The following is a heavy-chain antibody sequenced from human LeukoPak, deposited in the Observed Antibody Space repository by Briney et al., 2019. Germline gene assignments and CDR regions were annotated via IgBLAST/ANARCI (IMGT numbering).Heavy chain of an antibody. CDR3: ARALGIAVAGIDGAFYI. D-gene: IGHD6-19*01. CDR1: GYTFTSYY. Sequence: ASVKVSCKASGYTFTSYYMHWVRQAPGQGLEWMGIINPSGGSTSYAQKFQGRVTMTRDTSTSTVYMELSSLRSEDTAVYYCARALGIAVAGIDGAFYIWGQGTMVTVSS. V-gene: IGHV1-46*03. CDR2: INPSGGST. J-gene: IGHJ3*02.